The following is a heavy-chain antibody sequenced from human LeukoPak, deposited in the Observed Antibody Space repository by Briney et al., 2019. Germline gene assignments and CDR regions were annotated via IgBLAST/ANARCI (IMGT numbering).Heavy chain of an antibody. V-gene: IGHV3-20*01. CDR3: ARASSSGWDFYMDV. CDR1: GFTFDDYG. J-gene: IGHJ6*03. D-gene: IGHD6-19*01. Sequence: PGGSLRLSCAAPGFTFDDYGMNWVPQIPGKGLEWDSGINWNGGSTGYAASVKGRFTISRDNAKKSLYLQMNSLRAEDTALYHCARASSSGWDFYMDVWGKGTTATVSS. CDR2: INWNGGST.